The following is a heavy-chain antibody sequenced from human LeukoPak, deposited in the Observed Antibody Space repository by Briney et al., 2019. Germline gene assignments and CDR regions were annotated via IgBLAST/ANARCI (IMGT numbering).Heavy chain of an antibody. J-gene: IGHJ4*02. CDR2: INHSGST. Sequence: PSETLSLTCAVYGGSFSGYYWSWIRQPPGKGLEWIGEINHSGSTNYNPSLKSRVTISVDTSKNQFSLKLSSVTAVDTAVYYCARLYYDFWSGYYEGVDYWGQGTLVTVSS. CDR3: ARLYYDFWSGYYEGVDY. D-gene: IGHD3-3*01. CDR1: GGSFSGYY. V-gene: IGHV4-34*01.